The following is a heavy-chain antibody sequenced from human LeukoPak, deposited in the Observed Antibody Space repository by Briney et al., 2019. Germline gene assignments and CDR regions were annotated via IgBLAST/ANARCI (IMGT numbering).Heavy chain of an antibody. V-gene: IGHV1-2*02. CDR2: INPNSGGT. J-gene: IGHJ3*02. D-gene: IGHD3-22*01. Sequence: ASVKVSCKASGYTFTGYYMNWVRQAPRQGLGWMGWINPNSGGTNYAQKFQGRVTMTRDTSISTAYMELSRLRSDDTAVYYCARDSETMIVVAGAFDIWGQGTMVTVSS. CDR1: GYTFTGYY. CDR3: ARDSETMIVVAGAFDI.